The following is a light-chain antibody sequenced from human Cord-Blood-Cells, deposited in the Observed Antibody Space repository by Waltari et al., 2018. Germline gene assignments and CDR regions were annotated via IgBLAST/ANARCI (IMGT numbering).Light chain of an antibody. J-gene: IGKJ1*01. CDR1: QSVSSI. CDR2: GAS. Sequence: DIVMTKSPATLYVSPVERAILSCRASQSVSSILAWYQQKPGQAPRLLIYGASTRATGIPARFSGSGSGTEFTLTISSLQSEDFAVYYCQQYNNWPRTFGQGTKVEIK. V-gene: IGKV3-15*01. CDR3: QQYNNWPRT.